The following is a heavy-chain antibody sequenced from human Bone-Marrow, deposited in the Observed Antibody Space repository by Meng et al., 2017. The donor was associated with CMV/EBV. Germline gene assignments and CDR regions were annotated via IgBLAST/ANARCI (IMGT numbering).Heavy chain of an antibody. D-gene: IGHD1-26*01. CDR1: GIIVSGNY. CDR2: IYAGGTT. V-gene: IGHV3-66*02. Sequence: SCKASGIIVSGNYMNWVRQAPGKGLEWVSVIYAGGTTYYADSVKGRFTISRDNSNNTLYLQMNSLRTEDTGVYYCARGGGSYDYWGQGTLVTVSS. CDR3: ARGGGSYDY. J-gene: IGHJ4*02.